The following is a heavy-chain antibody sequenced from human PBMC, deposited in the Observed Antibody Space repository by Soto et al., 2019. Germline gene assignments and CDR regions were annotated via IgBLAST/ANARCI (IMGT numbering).Heavy chain of an antibody. CDR3: ARGRSAGTSSPDY. CDR1: GFKFSSLA. J-gene: IGHJ4*02. D-gene: IGHD2-2*01. Sequence: GRSLRVPYAASGFKFSSLAMSRVSQAPGKGLEWVSGVSGSGGSTYYADPVKGRFTISRDNSKNTLYLQMNSLRAEATAVYYWARGRSAGTSSPDYWGQGTLVTVSS. V-gene: IGHV3-23*01. CDR2: VSGSGGST.